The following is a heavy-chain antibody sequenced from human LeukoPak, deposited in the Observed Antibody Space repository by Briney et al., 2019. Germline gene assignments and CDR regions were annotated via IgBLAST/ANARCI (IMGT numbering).Heavy chain of an antibody. CDR2: ISGSGGRT. CDR3: AKLNADYYGSGVVDY. V-gene: IGHV3-23*01. J-gene: IGHJ4*02. D-gene: IGHD3-10*01. Sequence: GGSLRLSCAASGFTFSSYAMSWVRQAPGKGLEWVSGISGSGGRTYYADSVKGRFTISRDNSKNALYLQMNSLRADDTAVYYCAKLNADYYGSGVVDYWGQGILVTVSS. CDR1: GFTFSSYA.